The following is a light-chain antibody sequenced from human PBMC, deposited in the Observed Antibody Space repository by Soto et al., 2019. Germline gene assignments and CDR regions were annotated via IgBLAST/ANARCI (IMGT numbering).Light chain of an antibody. J-gene: IGKJ1*01. Sequence: EIVLTQSPGTLSLSPGERATLSCRTSQSVSSSYLAWYQQKPGQAPRLLIYGASSRATCIPDWFSGSGSGTDFTLTISRLEPEDFAVYYCQQYGRSWWTFGQGTKVEIK. CDR1: QSVSSSY. CDR3: QQYGRSWWT. V-gene: IGKV3-20*01. CDR2: GAS.